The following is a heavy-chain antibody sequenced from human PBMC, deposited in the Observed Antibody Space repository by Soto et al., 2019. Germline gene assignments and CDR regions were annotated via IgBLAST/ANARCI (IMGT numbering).Heavy chain of an antibody. Sequence: QVHLVESGGGVVQPGRSLRLSCVASGFNFKAYGMHWVRQAPGKGLEWVAVISTDGTNQHHADSVKGRFTISRDSSKTTVYLQMNDLRPDDTAVYYCATWHEREHAFDVWGQGTTVTISS. V-gene: IGHV3-30*14. CDR2: ISTDGTNQ. CDR1: GFNFKAYG. CDR3: ATWHEREHAFDV. J-gene: IGHJ3*01. D-gene: IGHD1-1*01.